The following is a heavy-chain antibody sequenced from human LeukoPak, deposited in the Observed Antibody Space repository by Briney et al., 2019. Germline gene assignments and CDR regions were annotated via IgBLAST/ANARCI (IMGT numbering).Heavy chain of an antibody. CDR2: IYTSGSN. V-gene: IGHV4-4*09. D-gene: IGHD3-22*01. CDR1: GGSISSYY. J-gene: IGHJ4*02. CDR3: ARSSYYYDSSGYWLYFDY. Sequence: SETLSLTCTVSGGSISSYYWSWIRQPPGKGLEWIGYIYTSGSNNYNPSLKSRVTISVDTSKNQFSLKLSSVTAADTAVYYCARSSYYYDSSGYWLYFDYWGQGTLVTVSS.